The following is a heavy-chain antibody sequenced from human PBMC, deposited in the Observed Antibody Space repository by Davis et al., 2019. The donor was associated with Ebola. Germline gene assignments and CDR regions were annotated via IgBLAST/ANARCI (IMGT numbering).Heavy chain of an antibody. D-gene: IGHD1-7*01. J-gene: IGHJ6*03. Sequence: GESLKTSCVASGFTFSTYDMHWVRQSTGKGLEWVSGTGTAGDTYYSGSVRGRFTISRENAKNYLYLQMNSLRAGDSAVYYCARGGLRGTTYSYGMEVWGKGTTVTVSS. CDR2: TGTAGDT. CDR1: GFTFSTYD. CDR3: ARGGLRGTTYSYGMEV. V-gene: IGHV3-13*01.